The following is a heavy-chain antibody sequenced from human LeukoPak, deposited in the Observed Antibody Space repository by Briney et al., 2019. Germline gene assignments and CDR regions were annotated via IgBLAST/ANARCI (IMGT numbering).Heavy chain of an antibody. D-gene: IGHD4-17*01. CDR2: ISGSAGST. Sequence: TGGSLRLSCAASGFSFSSYGMSWVRQAPGQGPEWVSAISGSAGSTYNADSVKGRFTISRDNSKNTLYLQMNSLRAEDTAVYYCARVDGDYDNNWFDPWGQGTLVTVSS. CDR3: ARVDGDYDNNWFDP. J-gene: IGHJ5*02. V-gene: IGHV3-23*01. CDR1: GFSFSSYG.